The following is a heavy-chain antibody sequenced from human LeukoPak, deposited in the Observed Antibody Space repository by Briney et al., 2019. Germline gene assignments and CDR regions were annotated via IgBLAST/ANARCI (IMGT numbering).Heavy chain of an antibody. J-gene: IGHJ5*02. D-gene: IGHD3-3*01. Sequence: PSETLSLTCAVYGGSFSGYYWSWIRQPPGKGLEWIGEINHSGSTNYNPSLKSRVTISVDTSKNQFSLKLSSVTAADTAVYYCARGRVTIFGVVNSWFDQWGQG. CDR1: GGSFSGYY. CDR3: ARGRVTIFGVVNSWFDQ. CDR2: INHSGST. V-gene: IGHV4-34*01.